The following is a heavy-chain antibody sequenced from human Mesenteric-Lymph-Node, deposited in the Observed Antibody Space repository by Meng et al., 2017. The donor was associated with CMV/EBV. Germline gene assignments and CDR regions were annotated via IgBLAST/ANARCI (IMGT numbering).Heavy chain of an antibody. CDR1: GFTFSSNS. CDR2: IYSGGST. V-gene: IGHV3-66*02. CDR3: AVPAALDYYYYGMDV. Sequence: GESLKISCAASGFTFSSNSMNWVRQAPGKGLEWVSVIYSGGSTYYADSVKGRFTISRDNSKNTLYLQMNSLRAEDTAVYYCAVPAALDYYYYGMDVWGQGTTVTVSS. J-gene: IGHJ6*02. D-gene: IGHD2-2*01.